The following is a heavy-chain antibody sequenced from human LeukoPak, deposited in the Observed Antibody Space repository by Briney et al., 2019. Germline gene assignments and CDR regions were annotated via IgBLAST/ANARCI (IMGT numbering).Heavy chain of an antibody. D-gene: IGHD3-10*01. CDR2: ISWHDDK. J-gene: IGHJ5*02. CDR3: AHRVFGSGTFGENWFDP. CDR1: GFSLSTSGVG. V-gene: IGHV2-5*01. Sequence: SGPTLVNPTQTLTLTCTFSGFSLSTSGVGVGWIRQPPGKALEWLSLISWHDDKRYSPSLKSRLTITKDTSKNQVVLTITNMDPVDTGTYYCAHRVFGSGTFGENWFDPWGQGTLVIVSS.